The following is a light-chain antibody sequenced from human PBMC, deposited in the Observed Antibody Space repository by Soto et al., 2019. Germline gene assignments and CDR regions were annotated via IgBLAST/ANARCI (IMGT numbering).Light chain of an antibody. CDR3: QQYCCSPWT. Sequence: EIVLTQSPGTLSLSPGERATLSCRASQSVSSSYLAWYQQKPGQAPRLLIYGASSRATGIPDRFSVSGSGTAFTLTISRLQPDDFPVYYGQQYCCSPWTFGQGTKVEIK. J-gene: IGKJ1*01. CDR1: QSVSSSY. V-gene: IGKV3-20*01. CDR2: GAS.